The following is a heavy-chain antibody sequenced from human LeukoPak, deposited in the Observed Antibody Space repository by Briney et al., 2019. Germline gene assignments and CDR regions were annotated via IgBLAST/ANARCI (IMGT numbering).Heavy chain of an antibody. CDR2: IWYGGSNK. Sequence: GGSLRLSCAASGFTFSTYGMHWVRQAPGKGLEWVAVIWYGGSNKYYADSVKGRFTISRDNSKNTLYLQMNSLRTEDTAVYYCARDGYCGSTSCYHRSWFDPWGQGTLVTVSS. V-gene: IGHV3-33*08. CDR3: ARDGYCGSTSCYHRSWFDP. D-gene: IGHD2-2*03. J-gene: IGHJ5*02. CDR1: GFTFSTYG.